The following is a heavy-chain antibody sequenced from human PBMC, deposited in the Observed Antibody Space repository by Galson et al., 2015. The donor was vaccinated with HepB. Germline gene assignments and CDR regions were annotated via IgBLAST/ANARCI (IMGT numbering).Heavy chain of an antibody. V-gene: IGHV3-72*01. CDR2: SRNKPRGYST. CDR3: ARSEVTTVVTDFDS. CDR1: GFTFSDHY. Sequence: SLRLSCAVSGFTFSDHYIDWVRQAPGQGLEWVGRSRNKPRGYSTAYAASVKCRFTVSRDDSKNSVFLQMNSLRSEDTAVYYCARSEVTTVVTDFDSWGQGTLVTGSS. J-gene: IGHJ4*02. D-gene: IGHD4-23*01.